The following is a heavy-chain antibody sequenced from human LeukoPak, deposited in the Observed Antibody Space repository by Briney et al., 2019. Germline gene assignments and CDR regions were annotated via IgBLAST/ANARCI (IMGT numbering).Heavy chain of an antibody. CDR1: GITFSNCA. Sequence: GGSLRLSCAASGITFSNCAMTWVRQAPGKGLEWVANINQDGREKYYVDSVKGRFTISRDNAKNSLYLQMNSLRAEDTAVYYCARDIVVVVAALYYFDYWGQGTLVTVSS. CDR2: INQDGREK. CDR3: ARDIVVVVAALYYFDY. J-gene: IGHJ4*02. D-gene: IGHD2-15*01. V-gene: IGHV3-7*01.